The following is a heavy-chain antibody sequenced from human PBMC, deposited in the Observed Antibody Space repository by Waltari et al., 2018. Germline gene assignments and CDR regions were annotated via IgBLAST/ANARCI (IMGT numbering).Heavy chain of an antibody. Sequence: EAQLLESGGTLVQPGGSLRLSCAASGFTFSSYAMSWVRQAPGKGPAWAPIISSGGTTTYYADSVKGRFIISRDNSKRTLSLQMNRLRAEDTAVYYCAKAPIAARPYYFDYWGQGTLVTVSS. J-gene: IGHJ4*02. CDR1: GFTFSSYA. D-gene: IGHD6-6*01. CDR2: ISSGGTTT. V-gene: IGHV3-23*03. CDR3: AKAPIAARPYYFDY.